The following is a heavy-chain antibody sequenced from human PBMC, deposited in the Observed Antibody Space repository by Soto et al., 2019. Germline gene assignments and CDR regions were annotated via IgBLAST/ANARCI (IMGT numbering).Heavy chain of an antibody. Sequence: QVQVVQSGAEVKKPGASVKVSCKASGYTFTTYGMSWVRQAPGQGLDWMGWISTYNGNTKYAERLQGRVTMTTDTTTSTAYMELRSLRSDDTAVYYCARGPTDYYDNSGNYFLDYWGQGTLVTVSS. D-gene: IGHD3-22*01. V-gene: IGHV1-18*01. CDR3: ARGPTDYYDNSGNYFLDY. CDR1: GYTFTTYG. CDR2: ISTYNGNT. J-gene: IGHJ4*02.